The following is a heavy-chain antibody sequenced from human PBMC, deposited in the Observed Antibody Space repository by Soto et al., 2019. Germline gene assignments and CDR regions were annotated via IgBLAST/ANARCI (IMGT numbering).Heavy chain of an antibody. D-gene: IGHD6-25*01. CDR2: ISPGDSEP. J-gene: IGHJ3*02. CDR1: GYSFTIYW. V-gene: IGHV5-51*01. Sequence: GGSLKISCRASGYSFTIYWIGWVRQMPGKGLEWMGMISPGDSEPRYSPSFQGQVTISADRSITTAHLQWSSLKASDNAMYYCARRRLDAFDIWGQGTMVTVSS. CDR3: ARRRLDAFDI.